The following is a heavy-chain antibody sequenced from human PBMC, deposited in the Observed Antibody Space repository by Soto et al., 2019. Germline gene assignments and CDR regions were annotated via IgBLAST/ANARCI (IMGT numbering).Heavy chain of an antibody. CDR3: ARDYYRFNSGYGFRMDL. J-gene: IGHJ6*02. Sequence: GGSLRLSCAASGFTFSSYAMHWVRQAPGKGLEWVAVISYDGSNKYYADSVKGRFTISRDNSKNTLYLQMNSLRAEDTAVYYCARDYYRFNSGYGFRMDLWGQGSTVTGSS. V-gene: IGHV3-30-3*01. CDR2: ISYDGSNK. D-gene: IGHD5-12*01. CDR1: GFTFSSYA.